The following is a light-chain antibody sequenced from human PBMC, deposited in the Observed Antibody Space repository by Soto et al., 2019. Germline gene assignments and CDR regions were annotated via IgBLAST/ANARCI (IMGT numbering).Light chain of an antibody. J-gene: IGKJ1*01. V-gene: IGKV1-5*03. CDR3: QQYNSYSSGT. CDR2: KAS. Sequence: DIQMTQSPSTLSASVGDRVTITCRASQSIDSWLAWYQQKPGKAPNLLIYKASSLESGVPSMFSGSGSGTEFTLTISSLQPDDFATYYCQQYNSYSSGTFGQGTKVDIK. CDR1: QSIDSW.